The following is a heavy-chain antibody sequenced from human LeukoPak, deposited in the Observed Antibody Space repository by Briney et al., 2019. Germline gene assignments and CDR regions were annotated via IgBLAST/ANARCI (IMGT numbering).Heavy chain of an antibody. J-gene: IGHJ5*02. CDR2: ISYDGSNK. CDR1: GFTFSSYG. CDR3: AREVDYGEYDWGNWFDP. D-gene: IGHD4-17*01. Sequence: PGRSLRLSCAASGFTFSSYGMHWVRQAPGKGLEWVAVISYDGSNKYYADSVKGRFTISRDNSKNSLYLQVNSLRAEDTAVYYCAREVDYGEYDWGNWFDPWGQGTLVTVSS. V-gene: IGHV3-30*03.